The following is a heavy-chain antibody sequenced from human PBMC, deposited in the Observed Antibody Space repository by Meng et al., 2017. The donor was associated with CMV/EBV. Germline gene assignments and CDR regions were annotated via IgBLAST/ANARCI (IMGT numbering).Heavy chain of an antibody. D-gene: IGHD5-18*01. V-gene: IGHV3-21*01. J-gene: IGHJ6*02. CDR3: ARTVDTAMVYYYYGIDV. CDR1: GFTFSSYS. Sequence: GGSLRLSCAASGFTFSSYSMNWVRQAPGKGLEWVSSISSSSSYIYYADSVKGRFTISRDNAKNSLYLQMNSLRAEDTAVYYCARTVDTAMVYYYYGIDVWGQGTTVTVSS. CDR2: ISSSSSYI.